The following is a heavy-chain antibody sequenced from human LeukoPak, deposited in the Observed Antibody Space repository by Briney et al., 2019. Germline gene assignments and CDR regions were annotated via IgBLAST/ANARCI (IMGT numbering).Heavy chain of an antibody. CDR1: GGSISSSSYY. Sequence: PSETLSLTCTVSGGSISSSSYYWGWIRQPPGKGLEWIGSIYYSGSTYYNPSLKSRVTISVDTSKNQFSLKLSSVTAADTAVYYCARGYVWGSYRWLYYFDYWGQGTLVTVSS. CDR2: IYYSGST. V-gene: IGHV4-39*07. J-gene: IGHJ4*02. CDR3: ARGYVWGSYRWLYYFDY. D-gene: IGHD3-16*02.